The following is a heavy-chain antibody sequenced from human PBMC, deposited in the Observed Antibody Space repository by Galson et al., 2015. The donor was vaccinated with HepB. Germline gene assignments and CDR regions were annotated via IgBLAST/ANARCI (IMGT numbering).Heavy chain of an antibody. Sequence: SLRLSCAASRFSFSTYAMSWVRQAPGKGLEWVSAITSTGGATYYADSVKGRFTISRDNAKNSLYLQMNSLRAEDTAVYYCARDDYGSGSLDYWGQGTLVTVSS. J-gene: IGHJ4*02. D-gene: IGHD3-10*01. CDR1: RFSFSTYA. V-gene: IGHV3-23*01. CDR3: ARDDYGSGSLDY. CDR2: ITSTGGAT.